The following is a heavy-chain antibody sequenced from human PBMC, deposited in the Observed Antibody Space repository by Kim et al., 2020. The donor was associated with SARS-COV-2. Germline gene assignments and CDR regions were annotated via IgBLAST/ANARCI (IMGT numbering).Heavy chain of an antibody. CDR2: IYYSGST. CDR1: GGSISSSSYY. CDR3: ARVGELGDYVTGADAFDI. J-gene: IGHJ3*02. D-gene: IGHD4-17*01. V-gene: IGHV4-39*01. Sequence: SETLSLTCTVSGGSISSSSYYWGWIRQPPGKGLEWIGSIYYSGSTYYNPSLKSRVTISVDTSKNQFSLKLSSVTAADTAVYYCARVGELGDYVTGADAFDIWGQGTMVTVSS.